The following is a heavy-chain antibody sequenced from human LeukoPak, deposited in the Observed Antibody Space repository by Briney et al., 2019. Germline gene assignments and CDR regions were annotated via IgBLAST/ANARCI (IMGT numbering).Heavy chain of an antibody. CDR2: IYYSGST. CDR1: GGSISSGGYY. V-gene: IGHV4-31*03. J-gene: IGHJ4*02. CDR3: ARDFGNMVRGVXXXDY. D-gene: IGHD3-10*01. Sequence: PSQTLSLTCTVSGGSISSGGYYWSWIRQHPGKGLEWIGYIYYSGSTYYNPSLKSRVTISVDTSKNQFSLKLSSVTAADTAVYYCARDFGNMVRGVXXXDYWGQGTLVTVSS.